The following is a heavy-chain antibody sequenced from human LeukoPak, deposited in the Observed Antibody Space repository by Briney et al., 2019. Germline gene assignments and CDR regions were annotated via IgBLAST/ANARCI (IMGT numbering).Heavy chain of an antibody. CDR2: INPNSGGT. CDR3: ATHVEYSSSFDY. J-gene: IGHJ4*02. CDR1: GYTFTGYY. Sequence: ASVKVSCKASGYTFTGYYMHWVRQAPGQGLEWMGWINPNSGGTNYAQKFQGRVTMTRDTSIGTAYMELSRLRSDDTAVYYCATHVEYSSSFDYWGQGTLVTVSS. V-gene: IGHV1-2*02. D-gene: IGHD6-6*01.